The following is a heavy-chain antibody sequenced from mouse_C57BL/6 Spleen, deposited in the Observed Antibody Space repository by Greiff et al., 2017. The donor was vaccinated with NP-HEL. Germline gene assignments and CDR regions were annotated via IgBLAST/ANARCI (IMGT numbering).Heavy chain of an antibody. Sequence: EVMLVESGGGLVKPGGSLKLSCAASGFTFSDYGMHWVRQAPEKGLEWVAYISSGSSTIYYADTVKGRFTISRDNAKNTLFLQVSSLRSEDTAMYYCARAVLRSHWYFDVWGTGTTVTVSS. CDR3: ARAVLRSHWYFDV. CDR1: GFTFSDYG. J-gene: IGHJ1*03. V-gene: IGHV5-17*01. D-gene: IGHD1-1*01. CDR2: ISSGSSTI.